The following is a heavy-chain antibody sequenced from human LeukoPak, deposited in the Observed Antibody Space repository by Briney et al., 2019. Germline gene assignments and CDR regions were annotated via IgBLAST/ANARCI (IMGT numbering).Heavy chain of an antibody. CDR2: IYYSGST. D-gene: IGHD6-13*01. V-gene: IGHV4-59*01. CDR1: GGSIRSYY. Sequence: SETLSLTCTVSGGSIRSYYWSWIRQPPGKGLEWIGYIYYSGSTNYNPSLKSRVTISVDTSKNQFSLKLSSVTAAGTAVYYCARVYYSNSYDYWYFDLWGRGTLVTVST. CDR3: ARVYYSNSYDYWYFDL. J-gene: IGHJ2*01.